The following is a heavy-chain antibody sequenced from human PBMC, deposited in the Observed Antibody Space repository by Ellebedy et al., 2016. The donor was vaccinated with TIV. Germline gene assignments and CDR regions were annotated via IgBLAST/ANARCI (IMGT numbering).Heavy chain of an antibody. CDR1: GFTFDDYG. CDR3: ARGEGVDYDLLTGPLDS. D-gene: IGHD3-9*01. Sequence: PGGSLRLSCVASGFTFDDYGMSWVRQSPGRGLEWVSGINWNGGSIGYRDSVKGRFTISSDNAKTSLYLQMNSLRAEDTALYYCARGEGVDYDLLTGPLDSWGQGTLVTVSS. CDR2: INWNGGSI. V-gene: IGHV3-20*04. J-gene: IGHJ4*02.